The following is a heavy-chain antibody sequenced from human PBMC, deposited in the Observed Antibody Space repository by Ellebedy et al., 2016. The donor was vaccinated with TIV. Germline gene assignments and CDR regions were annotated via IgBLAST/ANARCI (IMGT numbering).Heavy chain of an antibody. D-gene: IGHD1-7*01. CDR1: GGPFVTYA. Sequence: AASVKVSCKASGGPFVTYATIRVRHPPGQGLERLGGIILIFGTANYAQNFQGRVTFTADESTNTAYMELSSLRSEDTAIYYCARVFSTNWYYFDPWGQGTPVTVSS. J-gene: IGHJ5*02. V-gene: IGHV1-69*13. CDR2: IILIFGTA. CDR3: ARVFSTNWYYFDP.